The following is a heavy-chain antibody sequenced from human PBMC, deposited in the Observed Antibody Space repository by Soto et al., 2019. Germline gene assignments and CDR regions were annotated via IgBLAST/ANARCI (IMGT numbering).Heavy chain of an antibody. D-gene: IGHD6-19*01. CDR1: GGSISSYY. J-gene: IGHJ2*01. CDR2: VYYSGST. V-gene: IGHV4-59*01. CDR3: ASAVGNWYFDL. Sequence: QVQLQESGPGLVKPSETLSLTCTVSGGSISSYYWTWIRQPPGKGLEWIGCVYYSGSTNYNPSLQSRVTIAVDTYKSRFSLKLSSVTAADTAVYDCASAVGNWYFDLWGRGTLVTVSS.